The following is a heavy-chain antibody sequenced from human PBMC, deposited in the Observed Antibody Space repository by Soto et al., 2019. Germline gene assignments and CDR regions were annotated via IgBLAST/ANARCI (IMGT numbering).Heavy chain of an antibody. V-gene: IGHV3-30*18. J-gene: IGHJ4*02. Sequence: VAVISYDGSNTYYADSVKGRFTISRDNSKNTLYLQMNSLRAEDTAVYYCAKERGRYDILTGYYAYWGQGTLVTVSS. D-gene: IGHD3-9*01. CDR2: ISYDGSNT. CDR3: AKERGRYDILTGYYAY.